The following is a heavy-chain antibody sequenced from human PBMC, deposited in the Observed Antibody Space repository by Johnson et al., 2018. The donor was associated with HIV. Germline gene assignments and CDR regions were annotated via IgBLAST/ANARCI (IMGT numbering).Heavy chain of an antibody. Sequence: VQLVESGGGVVRPGGSLRLSCAASGFTFDDYGMSWVRQAPGTGLEWVSGINWNGGSTGYADSVKGRFTISRDNAKNSLYLQMNSRRAEDTAVYYCARDRVWGGEWDNAFDIWGQGTMVTVSS. CDR3: ARDRVWGGEWDNAFDI. J-gene: IGHJ3*02. D-gene: IGHD1-26*01. V-gene: IGHV3-20*04. CDR2: INWNGGST. CDR1: GFTFDDYG.